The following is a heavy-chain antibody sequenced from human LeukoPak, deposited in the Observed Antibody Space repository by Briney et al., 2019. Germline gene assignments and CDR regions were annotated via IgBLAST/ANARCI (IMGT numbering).Heavy chain of an antibody. CDR1: RFTFSNFA. CDR3: AKLIHPYTSSWYPFDS. D-gene: IGHD6-13*01. Sequence: GGSLRLSCAASRFTFSNFALIWVRQAPGKGLEWVSIINDGGGNTYYADSVKGWFTISRDNSKNTLYLQMNSLRAEDTAIYYCAKLIHPYTSSWYPFDSWGQGTLVTVSS. CDR2: INDGGGNT. V-gene: IGHV3-23*01. J-gene: IGHJ4*02.